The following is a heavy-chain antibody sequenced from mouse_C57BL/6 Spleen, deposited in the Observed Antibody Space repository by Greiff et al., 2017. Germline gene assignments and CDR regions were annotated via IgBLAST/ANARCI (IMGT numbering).Heavy chain of an antibody. J-gene: IGHJ2*01. CDR2: IRSKSNNYAT. CDR1: GFSFNTYA. CDR3: VRQSSYDYFDY. Sequence: EVKVVESGGGLVQPKGSLKLSCAASGFSFNTYAMNWVRQAPGKGLEWVARIRSKSNNYATYYADSVKDRFTISRDDSESMLYLQMNNLKTEDTAMYYCVRQSSYDYFDYWGQGTTLTVSS. V-gene: IGHV10-1*01. D-gene: IGHD1-1*01.